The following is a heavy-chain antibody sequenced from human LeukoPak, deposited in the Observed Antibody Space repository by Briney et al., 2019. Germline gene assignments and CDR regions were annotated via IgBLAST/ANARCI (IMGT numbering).Heavy chain of an antibody. CDR1: GGSFSGYY. V-gene: IGHV4-34*01. CDR2: INHSGST. CDR3: ARLSGMDV. J-gene: IGHJ6*02. Sequence: SETLSLTCAVYGGSFSGYYWSWIRQPPGKGLEWIGEINHSGSTKHNPSLKSRVTISVDTSKNQFSLKLSSVTAADTAVYYCARLSGMDVWGQGTTVTVSS.